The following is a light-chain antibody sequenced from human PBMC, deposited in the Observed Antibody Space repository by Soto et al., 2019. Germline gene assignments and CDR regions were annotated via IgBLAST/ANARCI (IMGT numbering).Light chain of an antibody. CDR1: QSISNW. V-gene: IGKV1-5*01. J-gene: IGKJ1*01. CDR2: HAS. Sequence: IQMTQSTSTLPASVGYRVTITCRASQSISNWLAWYQQKPWTAPKVLIYHASNLQSGVPSRFSGSGSGTEFTLTITSLQPEDFATYFCQHSYSVPPWTFGQGTKVDIK. CDR3: QHSYSVPPWT.